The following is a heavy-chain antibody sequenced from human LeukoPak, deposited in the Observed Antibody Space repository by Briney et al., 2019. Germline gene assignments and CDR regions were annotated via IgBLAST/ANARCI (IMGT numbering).Heavy chain of an antibody. CDR1: GGSISSYY. V-gene: IGHV4-59*01. D-gene: IGHD6-19*01. CDR2: IYYSGST. CDR3: ARGRNQNSSGPTGWYFDL. J-gene: IGHJ2*01. Sequence: SETLSLTCTVSGGSISSYYWSWIRQPPGKGLEWIGYIYYSGSTNYNPSLKSRVTISVDTSKNQFSLKLSSVTAADTDVYYCARGRNQNSSGPTGWYFDLWGRGTLVTVSS.